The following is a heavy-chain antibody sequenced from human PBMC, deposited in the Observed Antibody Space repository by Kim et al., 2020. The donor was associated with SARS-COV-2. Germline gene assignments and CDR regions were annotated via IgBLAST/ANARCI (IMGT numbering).Heavy chain of an antibody. CDR1: GGSISSSSYY. J-gene: IGHJ6*02. D-gene: IGHD2-8*01. Sequence: SETLSLTCNVSGGSISSSSYYWGWIRQPPGKGLEWIGSIYYSGSTYYNPSLKSRVTISVDTSKNQFSLKLSSVTAADTAVYYCARDRVRSYYYYYGMDVWVQWSTVTVSS. V-gene: IGHV4-39*07. CDR3: ARDRVRSYYYYYGMDV. CDR2: IYYSGST.